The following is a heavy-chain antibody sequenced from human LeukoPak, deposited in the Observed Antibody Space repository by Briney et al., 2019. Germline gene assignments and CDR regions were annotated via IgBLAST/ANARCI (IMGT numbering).Heavy chain of an antibody. V-gene: IGHV4-39*01. CDR2: IYYSGST. CDR3: ATITSDYDYVWGSYRPPFDY. Sequence: SETLSLTCTVSGGSISSSSYYWGWIRQPPGKGLEWIGSIYYSGSTYYNPSLKSRVTISVDTSKNQFSLKLSSVTAADTAVYYCATITSDYDYVWGSYRPPFDYWGQGTLVTVSS. CDR1: GGSISSSSYY. D-gene: IGHD3-16*02. J-gene: IGHJ4*02.